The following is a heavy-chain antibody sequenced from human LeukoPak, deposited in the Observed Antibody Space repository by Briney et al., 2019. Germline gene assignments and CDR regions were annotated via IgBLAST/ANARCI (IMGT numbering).Heavy chain of an antibody. D-gene: IGHD4-23*01. J-gene: IGHJ6*03. V-gene: IGHV1-18*01. CDR3: ARDSDDYGGNFHYYYYVDV. CDR2: ISAYNGNT. CDR1: GYTFTSYG. Sequence: ASVKVSCKASGYTFTSYGISWVRQAPGQGLEWMGWISAYNGNTNYAQKFQGRVTITTDESTSTAYMELSSLRSEDTAVYYCARDSDDYGGNFHYYYYVDVWGKGTTVTVSS.